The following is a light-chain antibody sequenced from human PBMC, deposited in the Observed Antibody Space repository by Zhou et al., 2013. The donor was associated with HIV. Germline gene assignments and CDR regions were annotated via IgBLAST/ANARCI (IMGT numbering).Light chain of an antibody. V-gene: IGKV3-11*01. Sequence: EIVLTQSPATLSLSPGERATLSCRASQSVGPYLAWYQQKPGQAPRLLIYDASTRATGIPDRFGGSGSGTDFTLTISRLEPEDFAVYYCQQYGYSPRTFGQGTKVEIK. J-gene: IGKJ1*01. CDR2: DAS. CDR1: QSVGPY. CDR3: QQYGYSPRT.